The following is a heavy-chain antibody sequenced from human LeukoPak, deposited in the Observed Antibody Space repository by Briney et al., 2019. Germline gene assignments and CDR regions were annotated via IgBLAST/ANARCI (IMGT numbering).Heavy chain of an antibody. Sequence: PSETLSLTCAGSGGSISSGGYSWSWIRQPPGKGLEWIGYIYHSGSTYYNPSLKSRVTISVDRSKNQFSLKLSSVTAADTAVYYCARDGAYCSSPSCSHWFDPWGQGTLVTVSS. V-gene: IGHV4-30-2*01. CDR3: ARDGAYCSSPSCSHWFDP. J-gene: IGHJ5*02. CDR1: GGSISSGGYS. D-gene: IGHD2-2*01. CDR2: IYHSGST.